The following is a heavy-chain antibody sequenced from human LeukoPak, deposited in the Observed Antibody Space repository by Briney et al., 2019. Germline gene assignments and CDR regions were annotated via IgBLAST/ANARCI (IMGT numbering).Heavy chain of an antibody. CDR1: GGTLSSYA. D-gene: IGHD3-22*01. CDR2: IITIFGTA. Sequence: SVNVSYKASGGTLSSYAISWVRQAPGPGLEWMGGIITIFGTANYAQKFQGRVTITADESTSTAYMELSSLRSEDTAVYYCAREKSYYDSSGYCDYWGQGTLVTVSS. V-gene: IGHV1-69*13. CDR3: AREKSYYDSSGYCDY. J-gene: IGHJ4*02.